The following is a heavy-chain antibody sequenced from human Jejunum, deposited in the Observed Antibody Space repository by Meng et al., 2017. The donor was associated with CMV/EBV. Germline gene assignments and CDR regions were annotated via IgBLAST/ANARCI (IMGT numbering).Heavy chain of an antibody. CDR1: Y. D-gene: IGHD2-15*01. CDR2: IYYGGST. J-gene: IGHJ4*02. V-gene: IGHV4-31*02. Sequence: YWSWVPQHPGKGLEWIGYIYYGGSTYYSPSLKSRVTISIDTSRNQFSLKLSSVAAADTAVYYCARDEGGDLGYCSGGSCYSEVGFDYWGQGTLVTVSS. CDR3: ARDEGGDLGYCSGGSCYSEVGFDY.